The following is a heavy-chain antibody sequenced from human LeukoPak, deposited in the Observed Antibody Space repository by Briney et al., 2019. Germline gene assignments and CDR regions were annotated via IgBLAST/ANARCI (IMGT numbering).Heavy chain of an antibody. V-gene: IGHV3-21*01. CDR2: ITSPVGHI. CDR1: GFTFSTYS. Sequence: PGGSLRLSCAASGFTFSTYSMNWVRQAPGKGLEWVSSITSPVGHIYYADSLKGRITISRDNARSSLYLQMNRLRPGATAVYYCATDGRSSGWYGFDYWGQGTLVTVSS. CDR3: ATDGRSSGWYGFDY. D-gene: IGHD6-19*01. J-gene: IGHJ4*02.